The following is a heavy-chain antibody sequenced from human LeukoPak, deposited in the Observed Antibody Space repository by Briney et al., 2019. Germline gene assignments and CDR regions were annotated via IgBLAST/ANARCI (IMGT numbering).Heavy chain of an antibody. V-gene: IGHV4-39*07. CDR2: IYYSGST. CDR3: ARGVAPSIAAAGTILSFDY. CDR1: GASVSGSAYY. Sequence: SETLSLTCTVSGASVSGSAYYWGWIRQPPGKGLEWIGNIYYSGSTYYNESLESRVTISIDTSKNQFSLKLSSVTAADTAVYYCARGVAPSIAAAGTILSFDYWGQGTLVTVSS. D-gene: IGHD6-13*01. J-gene: IGHJ4*02.